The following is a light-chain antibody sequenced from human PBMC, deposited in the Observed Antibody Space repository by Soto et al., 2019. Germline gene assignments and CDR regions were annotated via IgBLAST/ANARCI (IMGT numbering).Light chain of an antibody. CDR2: SAS. CDR1: QSIGSY. CDR3: QQSYSTPLT. Sequence: DLQMTQSPSSLSASVADRGTLTCRASQSIGSYLNWYKQTQGKAPKXXSYSASSLQSGVPSRFSGSGSGTDFTLTISSLKPEDFETYYCQQSYSTPLTFGGGTKVDIK. J-gene: IGKJ4*01. V-gene: IGKV1-39*01.